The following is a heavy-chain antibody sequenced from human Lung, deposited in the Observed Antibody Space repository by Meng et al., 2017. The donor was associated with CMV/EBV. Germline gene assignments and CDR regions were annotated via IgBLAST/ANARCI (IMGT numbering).Heavy chain of an antibody. CDR1: GFTFSSYS. CDR3: ARGSSSSWYEGSYYFDY. Sequence: GGSLRLFCAASGFTFSSYSMNWVRQAPGKGLEWVSSISSSSSYIYYADSVKGRFTISRDNAKNSLYLQMNSLRAEDTAVYYCARGSSSSWYEGSYYFDYWGQGTLVTVSS. CDR2: ISSSSSYI. V-gene: IGHV3-21*01. D-gene: IGHD6-13*01. J-gene: IGHJ4*02.